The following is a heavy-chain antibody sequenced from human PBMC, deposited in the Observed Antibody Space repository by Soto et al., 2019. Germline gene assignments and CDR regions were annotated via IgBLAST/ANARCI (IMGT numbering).Heavy chain of an antibody. J-gene: IGHJ4*02. D-gene: IGHD3-3*01. Sequence: EVQLVESGGGLVQPGGSLRLSCAASGFTFSSYWMHWVRQAPGKGLVWVSRINSDGSSTSYADSVKGRFTISRDNAKNTLYLQMNSLRAEDTAVYYCARVSGPSPYYDFWSGYALGYWGQGTLVTVSS. CDR2: INSDGSST. V-gene: IGHV3-74*01. CDR1: GFTFSSYW. CDR3: ARVSGPSPYYDFWSGYALGY.